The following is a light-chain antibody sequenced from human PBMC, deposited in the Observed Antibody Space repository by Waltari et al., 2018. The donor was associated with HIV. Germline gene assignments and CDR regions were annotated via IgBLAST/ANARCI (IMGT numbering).Light chain of an antibody. Sequence: QSALTQPPSASGSPGQSVTFSCTGTSRDVGADNFVSWYQQHPGKAPKLIIYGVNQRPSGVPDRFSGSKSGNTASLTVSGLQADDEADYYCSSYAGPNHLLFGGGTKLTVL. CDR2: GVN. J-gene: IGLJ2*01. V-gene: IGLV2-8*01. CDR1: SRDVGADNF. CDR3: SSYAGPNHLL.